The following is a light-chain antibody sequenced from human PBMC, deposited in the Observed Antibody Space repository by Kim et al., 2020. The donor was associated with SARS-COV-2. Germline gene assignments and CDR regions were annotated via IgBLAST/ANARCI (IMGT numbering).Light chain of an antibody. CDR2: EDN. CDR1: SGSIASNY. V-gene: IGLV6-57*02. Sequence: KMLTISCTGSSGSIASNYVQWYQQRPGSAPTTVIYEDNQRPSGVPDRFSGSIDSSSNSASLTISGLKTEDEADYYCQSYDSSNHWVFGGGTQLTVL. J-gene: IGLJ3*02. CDR3: QSYDSSNHWV.